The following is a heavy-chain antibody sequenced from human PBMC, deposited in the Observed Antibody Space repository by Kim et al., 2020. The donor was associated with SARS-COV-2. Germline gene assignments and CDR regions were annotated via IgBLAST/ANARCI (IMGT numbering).Heavy chain of an antibody. J-gene: IGHJ2*01. CDR3: ARRTPYYYDSSDHWYFDL. V-gene: IGHV4-59*01. D-gene: IGHD3-22*01. Sequence: KSRVTIAVDTSKNQFSLKLSSVTAADTAVYYCARRTPYYYDSSDHWYFDLWGRGTLVTVSS.